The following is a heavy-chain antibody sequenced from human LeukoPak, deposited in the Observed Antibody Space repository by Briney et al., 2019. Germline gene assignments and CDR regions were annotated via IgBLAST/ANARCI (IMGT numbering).Heavy chain of an antibody. CDR3: ARLLWFGELGAFDI. J-gene: IGHJ3*02. V-gene: IGHV4-59*08. CDR2: IYYSGST. D-gene: IGHD3-10*01. Sequence: KASETLSLTCTVSGGSISSYYWIWIRQPPGKGLEWIGYIYYSGSTNYNPSLKSRVTISVDTSKNQFSLKLSSVTAADTAVYYCARLLWFGELGAFDIWGQGTMVTVSS. CDR1: GGSISSYY.